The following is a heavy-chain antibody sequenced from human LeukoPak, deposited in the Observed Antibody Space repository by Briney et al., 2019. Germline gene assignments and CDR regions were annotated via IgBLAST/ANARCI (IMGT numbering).Heavy chain of an antibody. V-gene: IGHV3-7*01. CDR3: ASSQWELLSFHD. CDR2: IKQDGSEK. J-gene: IGHJ4*02. CDR1: GFTFSSYW. Sequence: GGSLRLSCAASGFTFSSYWMSWVRKAPGKGLEWVANIKQDGSEKYYVDSVKGRFTISRDNAKNSLCLQMNSLRAEDTAVYYCASSQWELLSFHDWGQGTLVTVSS. D-gene: IGHD1-26*01.